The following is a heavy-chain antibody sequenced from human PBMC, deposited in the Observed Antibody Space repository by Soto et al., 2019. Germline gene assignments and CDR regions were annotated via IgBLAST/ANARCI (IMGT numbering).Heavy chain of an antibody. D-gene: IGHD3-10*01. CDR3: ASLAYYYFDF. CDR2: ISGDSTKT. V-gene: IGHV3-23*01. J-gene: IGHJ4*02. CDR1: GFTFSTYA. Sequence: EVHLLESGGDSVQPGGSLRLSCAASGFTFSTYAMSWVRQAPGEGLEWVATISGDSTKTYYADSVKGRFTISRDNANNTLYLQMNTLRAEDTAVYSCASLAYYYFDFWGQGTLVTVSS.